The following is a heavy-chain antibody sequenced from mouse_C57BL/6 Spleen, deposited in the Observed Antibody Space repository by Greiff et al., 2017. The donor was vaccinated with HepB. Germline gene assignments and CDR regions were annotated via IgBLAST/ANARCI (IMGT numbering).Heavy chain of an antibody. CDR2: INPGSGGT. CDR1: GYAFTNYL. V-gene: IGHV1-54*01. J-gene: IGHJ4*01. CDR3: ARYDYMSAMDY. D-gene: IGHD1-1*02. Sequence: VQLQESGAELVRPGTSVKVSCKASGYAFTNYLIEWVKQRPGQGLEWIGVINPGSGGTNYNEKFKGKATLTADKSSSTAYMQLSSLTSEDSAVYFCARYDYMSAMDYWGQGTSVTVSS.